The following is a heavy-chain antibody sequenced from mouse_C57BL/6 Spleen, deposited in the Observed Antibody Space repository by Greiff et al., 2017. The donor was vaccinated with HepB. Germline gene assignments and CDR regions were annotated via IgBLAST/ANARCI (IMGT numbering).Heavy chain of an antibody. V-gene: IGHV1-26*01. D-gene: IGHD2-3*01. CDR1: GYTFTDYY. CDR3: ARRGIYDGYLFDY. J-gene: IGHJ2*01. CDR2: INPNNGGT. Sequence: VQLQQSGPELVKPGASVKISCKASGYTFTDYYMNWVKQSHGKSLEWIGDINPNNGGTSYNQKFKGKATLTVDKSSSTAYMELRSLTSEDSAVYYCARRGIYDGYLFDYWGQGTTLTVSS.